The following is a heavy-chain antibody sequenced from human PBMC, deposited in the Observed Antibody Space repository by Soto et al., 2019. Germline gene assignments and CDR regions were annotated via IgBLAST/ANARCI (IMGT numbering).Heavy chain of an antibody. Sequence: PSETLSLTCTVSGGSISSSSYYWGWIRQPPGKGLEWIGSIYYSGSTYYNPSLKSRVTISVDTSKNQFSLKLSSVTAADTAVYYCARRTGYCSSTSCYELDYWGQGTLVTVSS. V-gene: IGHV4-39*01. CDR3: ARRTGYCSSTSCYELDY. CDR1: GGSISSSSYY. CDR2: IYYSGST. J-gene: IGHJ4*02. D-gene: IGHD2-2*01.